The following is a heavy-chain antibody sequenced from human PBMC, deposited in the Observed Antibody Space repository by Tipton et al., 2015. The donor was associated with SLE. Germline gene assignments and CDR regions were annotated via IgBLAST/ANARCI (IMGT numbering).Heavy chain of an antibody. Sequence: SLRLSCAASGFTFDDYGMSWVRQAPGKGLEWVSYISSSSSYTNYADSVKGRFTISRDNAKNSLYLQMNSLRAEDTAVYYCAREGSTLDYWGQGTLVTVSS. J-gene: IGHJ4*02. CDR1: GFTFDDYG. D-gene: IGHD2-15*01. CDR3: AREGSTLDY. V-gene: IGHV3-11*06. CDR2: ISSSSSYT.